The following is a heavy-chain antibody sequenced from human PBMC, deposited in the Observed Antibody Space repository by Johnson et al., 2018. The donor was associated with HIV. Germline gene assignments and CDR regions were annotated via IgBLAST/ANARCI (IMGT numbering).Heavy chain of an antibody. J-gene: IGHJ3*02. D-gene: IGHD3-22*01. CDR2: INWNGGST. CDR1: GFTFDDYG. Sequence: VQVVESGGGVVRPGGSLRLSCAASGFTFDDYGMSWVRQAPGKGLEWVSGINWNGGSTGYADSVKGRFTISRDNAKNSLYLQMNSLRAEATALYYYDSSGYYQSYDSFDIWGQGTMVSVSS. CDR3: DSSGYYQSYDSFDI. V-gene: IGHV3-20*04.